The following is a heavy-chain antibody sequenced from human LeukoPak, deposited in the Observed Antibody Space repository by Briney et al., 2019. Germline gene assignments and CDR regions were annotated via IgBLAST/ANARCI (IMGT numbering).Heavy chain of an antibody. Sequence: GGSLRLSCAASGFTFSSYWMSWVRQAPGKGLEWVANIKQDGSEKYYVDSVKGRFTISRDNAKNSLYLQMNSLRAEDTAVYYCASGGGEYQLLPDAFDSWGQGTMVTVSS. CDR1: GFTFSSYW. CDR3: ASGGGEYQLLPDAFDS. V-gene: IGHV3-7*01. D-gene: IGHD2-2*01. J-gene: IGHJ3*02. CDR2: IKQDGSEK.